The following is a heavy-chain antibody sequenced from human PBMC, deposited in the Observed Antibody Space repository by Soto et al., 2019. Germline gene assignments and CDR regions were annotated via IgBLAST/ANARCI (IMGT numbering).Heavy chain of an antibody. D-gene: IGHD5-12*01. V-gene: IGHV1-46*03. CDR1: GYTFTIYY. CDR2: INPSGGST. J-gene: IGHJ4*02. CDR3: ARDVPVGGGYLYYFDY. Sequence: TSVKVSCTASGYTFTIYYMHWVRQAPGQGLEWMGIINPSGGSTSYAQKFQGRVTMTRDASTSTVYMELSSLRSEDTAVYYCARDVPVGGGYLYYFDYWGQGTLVTVSS.